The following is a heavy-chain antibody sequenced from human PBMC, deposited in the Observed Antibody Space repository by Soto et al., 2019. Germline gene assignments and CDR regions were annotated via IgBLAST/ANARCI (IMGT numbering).Heavy chain of an antibody. J-gene: IGHJ4*02. D-gene: IGHD1-26*01. V-gene: IGHV3-33*01. CDR2: IYYDGSQK. CDR1: GFPFSTYG. Sequence: QVQLVESGGGVVQPGRSLRLSCAASGFPFSTYGMHCVRQAPGKGLEWVAVIYYDGSQKYYSDSVQGRFTISRDNSNNTLFLQMSNLRAEDTAVYYCARDLGFGGNYLDYWGQGTLVNVFS. CDR3: ARDLGFGGNYLDY.